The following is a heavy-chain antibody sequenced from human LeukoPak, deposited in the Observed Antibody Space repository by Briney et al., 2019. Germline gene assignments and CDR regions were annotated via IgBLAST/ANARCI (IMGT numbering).Heavy chain of an antibody. J-gene: IGHJ3*02. D-gene: IGHD2-15*01. V-gene: IGHV1-46*01. CDR3: ARAVGVGAFDI. CDR2: INPSGGST. CDR1: GYTFTSYY. Sequence: ASVKVSCKASGYTFTSYYMHWVRQAPGQGLEWMGIINPSGGSTSYAQKFQGRVTMTRDMSTSTVYMELSSLRSEDTAVYYCARAVGVGAFDIWGQGTMVTVSS.